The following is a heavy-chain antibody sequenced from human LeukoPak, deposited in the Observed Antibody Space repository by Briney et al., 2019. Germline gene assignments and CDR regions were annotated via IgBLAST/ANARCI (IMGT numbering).Heavy chain of an antibody. CDR3: ARVDCGGDCYSPVDY. V-gene: IGHV3-48*01. D-gene: IGHD2-21*01. Sequence: PGGSLRLSCAASGFTFSSYSMNWVRQAPGKGLEWVSYISSSSSTIYYADSVKGRFTISRDNAKNSLYLQMNSLRAEDAAVYYCARVDCGGDCYSPVDYWGQGTLVTVSS. CDR1: GFTFSSYS. J-gene: IGHJ4*02. CDR2: ISSSSSTI.